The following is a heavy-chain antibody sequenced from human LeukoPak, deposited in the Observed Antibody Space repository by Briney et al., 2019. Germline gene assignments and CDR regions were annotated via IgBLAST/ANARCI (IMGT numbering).Heavy chain of an antibody. CDR2: IYHSGST. J-gene: IGHJ4*02. Sequence: SETLSLTCTVSGGSISSGGYYWSWIRQPPGKGLEWIGYIYHSGSTYYNPSLKSRVTISVDRSKNQFSLKLSSVTAADTAVYYCARGKQQLVLLDYWGQGTLVTVSS. V-gene: IGHV4-30-2*01. D-gene: IGHD6-13*01. CDR1: GGSISSGGYY. CDR3: ARGKQQLVLLDY.